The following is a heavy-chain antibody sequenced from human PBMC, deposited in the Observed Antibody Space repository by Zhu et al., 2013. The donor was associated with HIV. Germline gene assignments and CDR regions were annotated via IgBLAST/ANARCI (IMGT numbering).Heavy chain of an antibody. CDR2: IKPDSGFT. Sequence: LVQSGAETKQPGASVKVSCKTSGYTFTDHYLHWVRQAPGQGLEWMGWIKPDSGFTNYAQMFQGRITLTRDVSLSTIFMELASLTSDDTAVYYCARDHDWGADFWGQGTLVTVSS. V-gene: IGHV1-2*02. D-gene: IGHD7-27*01. CDR3: ARDHDWGADF. CDR1: GYTFTDHY. J-gene: IGHJ4*02.